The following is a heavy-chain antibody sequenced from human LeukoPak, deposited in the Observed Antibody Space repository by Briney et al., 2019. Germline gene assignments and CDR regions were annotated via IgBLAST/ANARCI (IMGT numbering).Heavy chain of an antibody. CDR1: GGSISSSNW. CDR3: ARGGGLLWFGELSPFDY. V-gene: IGHV4-4*03. D-gene: IGHD3-10*01. CDR2: IYHSGST. J-gene: IGHJ4*02. Sequence: PPGTLSLTCAVSGGSISSSNWWSWVRQPPGKGLEWIGEIYHSGSTNYNPSLKSRVTISVDKSKNQFSLKLSSVTAADTAVYYCARGGGLLWFGELSPFDYWGQGTLVTVSS.